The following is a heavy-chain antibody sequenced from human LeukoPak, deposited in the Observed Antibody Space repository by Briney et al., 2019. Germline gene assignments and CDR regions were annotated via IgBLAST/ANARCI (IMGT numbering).Heavy chain of an antibody. D-gene: IGHD2-15*01. Sequence: PGGSLRLSCAASEFTVSSNYMNWVRQAPGKGLEWVSFIYSGGSTYCADSVKGRFTISRDSSKNTLYLQMDSLRAEDTAVYYCARERCSGGNCYRGGFDPWGQGTLVTVSS. CDR2: IYSGGST. CDR1: EFTVSSNY. CDR3: ARERCSGGNCYRGGFDP. V-gene: IGHV3-53*01. J-gene: IGHJ5*02.